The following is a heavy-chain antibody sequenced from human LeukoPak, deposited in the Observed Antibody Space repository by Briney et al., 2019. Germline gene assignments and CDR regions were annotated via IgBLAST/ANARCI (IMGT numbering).Heavy chain of an antibody. CDR2: ISYDGSNK. Sequence: PGGSLRLSCAASGFTFAIFGMHWVRQAPGKGLEWVAVISYDGSNKYYADSVKGRFTISRDNSKNTLYLQMNSLRAEDTAVYYCARDGGSGSSDYWGQGTLVTVSS. CDR3: ARDGGSGSSDY. J-gene: IGHJ4*02. V-gene: IGHV3-30*03. D-gene: IGHD3-10*01. CDR1: GFTFAIFG.